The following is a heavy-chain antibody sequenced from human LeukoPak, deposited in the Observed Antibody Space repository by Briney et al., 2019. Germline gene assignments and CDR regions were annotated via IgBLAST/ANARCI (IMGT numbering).Heavy chain of an antibody. CDR2: ISGSGGGT. CDR3: ARTQLYSSSWYGSYYFDY. CDR1: AFTFSSYA. J-gene: IGHJ4*02. D-gene: IGHD6-13*01. V-gene: IGHV3-23*01. Sequence: GGSLRLSCAASAFTFSSYAMNWVRQAPGKGLEWVSTISGSGGGTYYADSVKGRFTISRDNSKNTLYLQMNSLRAEDTAVYYCARTQLYSSSWYGSYYFDYWGQGTLVTVSS.